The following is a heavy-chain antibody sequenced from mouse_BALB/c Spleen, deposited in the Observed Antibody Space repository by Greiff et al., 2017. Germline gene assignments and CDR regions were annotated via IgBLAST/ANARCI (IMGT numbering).Heavy chain of an antibody. CDR1: GFSLSTSGMS. J-gene: IGHJ1*01. V-gene: IGHV8-11*01. CDR2: IWWNDYK. CDR3: ARIGNDYDGYWYFDV. D-gene: IGHD2-4*01. Sequence: QVTLKVSGPGILQPSQTLSLTCSFSGFSLSTSGMSVGWSRQPSGKGLEWLAHIWWNDYKYYNPALKSRLTISKDTSNNQVFLKIASVVTADTATYYCARIGNDYDGYWYFDVWGAGTTVTVSS.